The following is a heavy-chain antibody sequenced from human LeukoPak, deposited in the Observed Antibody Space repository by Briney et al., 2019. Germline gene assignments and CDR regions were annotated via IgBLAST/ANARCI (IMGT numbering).Heavy chain of an antibody. CDR1: GFTFSRYA. CDR2: ISGSGGTT. V-gene: IGHV3-23*01. Sequence: GGSLRLSCAASGFTFSRYAMSWVRQAPGKGLEWVSAISGSGGTTYYADSVKGRFTISRDNSKNTLYLQMNSLRAEDTAVYYCARSTCSGGTCHGEGFDYWGQGTLVTVSS. D-gene: IGHD2-15*01. J-gene: IGHJ4*02. CDR3: ARSTCSGGTCHGEGFDY.